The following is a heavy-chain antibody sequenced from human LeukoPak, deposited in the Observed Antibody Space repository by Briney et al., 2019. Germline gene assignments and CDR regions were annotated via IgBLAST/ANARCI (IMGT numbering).Heavy chain of an antibody. D-gene: IGHD3-10*01. J-gene: IGHJ5*02. V-gene: IGHV3-30*03. CDR3: ARALNGYYYGSVYP. CDR1: GFTFSSYG. Sequence: GGSLRLSFAASGFTFSSYGMHWVRQAPGKGLEWVAVISYDGSNKYYADSVKGRFTISRDNSKNTLYLQMNSLRAEDTAVYYCARALNGYYYGSVYPWGQGTLVTVSS. CDR2: ISYDGSNK.